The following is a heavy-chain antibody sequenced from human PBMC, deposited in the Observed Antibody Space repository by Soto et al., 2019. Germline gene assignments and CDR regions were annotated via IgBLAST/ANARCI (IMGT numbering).Heavy chain of an antibody. D-gene: IGHD2-2*01. V-gene: IGHV3-7*01. CDR1: GFTLSSFW. J-gene: IGHJ4*02. CDR3: ATYRCYTTSCSFSSFDY. Sequence: EVQLVESGGGLVQPGGSLRLSCAASGFTLSSFWMNWVRQAPGKGLEWVANIKQDGTEIHYVASVRGRFTISRDNAKNSLYLQMNSLRAEDTALYYCATYRCYTTSCSFSSFDYWGQGTMVTVSS. CDR2: IKQDGTEI.